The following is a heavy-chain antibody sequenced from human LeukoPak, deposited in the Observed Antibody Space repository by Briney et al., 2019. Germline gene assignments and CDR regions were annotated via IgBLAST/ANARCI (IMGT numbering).Heavy chain of an antibody. CDR3: ARDNRWSSDY. CDR1: GFTFSSHW. D-gene: IGHD6-13*01. Sequence: GGSLRLSCEASGFTFSSHWMRWARQAPGKGLEWVADIKRDGSEKNYMDSVKGRFSISRDNAKNSVYLQMNSLRDDDTAVYYCARDNRWSSDYWGQGSLVTVS. CDR2: IKRDGSEK. V-gene: IGHV3-7*01. J-gene: IGHJ4*02.